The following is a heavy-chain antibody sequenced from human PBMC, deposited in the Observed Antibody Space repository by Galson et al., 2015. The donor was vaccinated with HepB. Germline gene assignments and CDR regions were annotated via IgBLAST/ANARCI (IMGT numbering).Heavy chain of an antibody. V-gene: IGHV3-30*07. CDR2: MSNDGGYK. Sequence: SLRLSCAASGFSFSSFAMHWVRQAPGKGLEWVAVMSNDGGYKSYADSMNGRFTISRDNSKNTLYLETNSLRVEDTAVYYCAKGARWGSYRLYDWGQGTLVTVSS. CDR3: AKGARWGSYRLYD. CDR1: GFSFSSFA. J-gene: IGHJ4*02. D-gene: IGHD3-16*02.